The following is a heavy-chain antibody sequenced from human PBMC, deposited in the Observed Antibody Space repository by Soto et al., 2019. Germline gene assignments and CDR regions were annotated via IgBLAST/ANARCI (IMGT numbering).Heavy chain of an antibody. V-gene: IGHV1-69*12. CDR2: FIPIFGAA. D-gene: IGHD3-10*01. CDR1: GGTFSSYA. J-gene: IGHJ6*02. CDR3: AGPRDNYYYDGMDV. Sequence: QVQLVQSGAEVKKPGSSVKVSCKASGGTFSSYAISWVRQAPGQGLEWMGGFIPIFGAADYAQNFRGRVRTAAADSTSTAYMELSSLSSEDPAVYYCAGPRDNYYYDGMDVWGQGTTVTVSS.